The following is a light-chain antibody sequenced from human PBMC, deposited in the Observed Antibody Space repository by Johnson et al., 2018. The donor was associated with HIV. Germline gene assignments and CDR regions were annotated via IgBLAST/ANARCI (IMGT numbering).Light chain of an antibody. CDR1: SSNIGNNY. CDR2: ENN. CDR3: GTCDSSLSAGGV. V-gene: IGLV1-51*02. Sequence: QSVLTQPPSVSAAPGQKVTISCSGSSSNIGNNYVSWYQQLPGTAPKLLIYENNKRPSGIPDRFSGSKSGTSATLGITGLQTGDEADYYCGTCDSSLSAGGVVGPGTKVTVL. J-gene: IGLJ1*01.